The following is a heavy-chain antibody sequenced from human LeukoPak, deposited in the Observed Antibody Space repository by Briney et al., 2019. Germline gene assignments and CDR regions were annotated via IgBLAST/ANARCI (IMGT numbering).Heavy chain of an antibody. J-gene: IGHJ5*02. CDR2: ISSSSSYI. D-gene: IGHD6-13*01. Sequence: PGGSLRLSCAASGFTFSSYSMNWVRQAPGKGLEWVSSISSSSSYIYYADSVKGRFTISRDNAKNSLYLQMNSLGAEDTAVYYCAREFAAANNWFDPWGQGTLVTVSS. CDR1: GFTFSSYS. V-gene: IGHV3-21*01. CDR3: AREFAAANNWFDP.